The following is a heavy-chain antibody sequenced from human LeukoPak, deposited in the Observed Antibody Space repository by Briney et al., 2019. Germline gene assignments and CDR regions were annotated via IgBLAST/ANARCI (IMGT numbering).Heavy chain of an antibody. D-gene: IGHD3-16*02. CDR3: ARLSGYDYVWGSYRVYYFDY. Sequence: SETLSLTCAVYGGSFSGYYWSWIRQPPGKGLEWIGEINHSGSTNYNPSLKSRVTISVDTSKNQFSLKLSSVTAADTAVYYCARLSGYDYVWGSYRVYYFDYWGQGTLVTVSS. CDR1: GGSFSGYY. V-gene: IGHV4-34*01. J-gene: IGHJ4*02. CDR2: INHSGST.